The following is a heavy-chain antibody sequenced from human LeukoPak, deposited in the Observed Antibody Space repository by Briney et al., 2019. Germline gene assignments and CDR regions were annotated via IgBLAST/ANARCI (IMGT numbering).Heavy chain of an antibody. D-gene: IGHD3-10*01. J-gene: IGHJ3*02. V-gene: IGHV1-2*02. CDR2: INPNSGGT. CDR1: GYTFTGYY. CDR3: ARDSSRVRASAFDS. Sequence: GASVKVSCKASGYTFTGYYIHWVRQAPGQGLEWMGWINPNSGGTNYAQKFQGRVTMTRDTSISTAYMELSRLRSDDTAVYYCARDSSRVRASAFDSWGQGTMVTVSS.